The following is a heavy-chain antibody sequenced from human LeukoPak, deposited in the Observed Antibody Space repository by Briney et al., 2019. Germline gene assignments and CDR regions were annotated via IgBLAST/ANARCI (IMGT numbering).Heavy chain of an antibody. V-gene: IGHV3-49*03. CDR1: GFTFGDYA. Sequence: GGSLSLSCTASGFTFGDYAMSWFRQAPGKGLEWGGFIRSKAYGGTTEYAASVKGRFTISRDDSKSIAYLQMDSLKTEDTAVYYCTREWVPSGGGMPDFDYWGQGTLVTVSS. J-gene: IGHJ4*02. CDR2: IRSKAYGGTT. CDR3: TREWVPSGGGMPDFDY. D-gene: IGHD4-23*01.